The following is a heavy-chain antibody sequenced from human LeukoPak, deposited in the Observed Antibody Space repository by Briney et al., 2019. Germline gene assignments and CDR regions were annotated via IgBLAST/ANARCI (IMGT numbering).Heavy chain of an antibody. D-gene: IGHD1-1*01. J-gene: IGHJ6*02. V-gene: IGHV4-4*02. CDR2: IHFSGPT. CDR3: ARAAAYNLDV. CDR1: EVSISRTNL. Sequence: AAETLSLTCAASEVSISRTNLWSWLRQSPGTGLEWIGEIHFSGPTNYNPSLKSRVTISLDNSKNQFSLSLRSITAADTAVYYCARAAAYNLDVWGPGTTVTVSS.